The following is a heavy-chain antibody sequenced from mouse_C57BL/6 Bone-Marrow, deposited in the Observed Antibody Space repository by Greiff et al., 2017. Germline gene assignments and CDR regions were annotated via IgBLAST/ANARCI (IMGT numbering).Heavy chain of an antibody. J-gene: IGHJ3*01. CDR1: GYTFTSYC. CDR3: ARGGIYYYGPEAY. CDR2: IYPGSGST. V-gene: IGHV1-55*01. Sequence: QVQLQQPGAELVKPGASVKMSCKASGYTFTSYCITWVKQRPGQGLEWIGDIYPGSGSTNYNEKFKSKATLTVDTSSSTAYMQLSSLTSEDSAVYYCARGGIYYYGPEAYWGQGTLVTVSA. D-gene: IGHD1-1*01.